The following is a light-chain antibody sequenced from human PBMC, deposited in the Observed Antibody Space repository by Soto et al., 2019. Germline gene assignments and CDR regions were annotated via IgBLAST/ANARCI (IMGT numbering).Light chain of an antibody. CDR2: EAS. CDR1: SDDIGRYNH. Sequence: QSALTQPASVSGSPGQSITVSCTGTSDDIGRYNHVSWYQQHPGKAPKLIIYEASNRPSGVPDRFSGSKSGNTASLTISGLQAADEADYYCSLYTSENTYVFGTGTKVTVL. J-gene: IGLJ1*01. CDR3: SLYTSENTYV. V-gene: IGLV2-18*01.